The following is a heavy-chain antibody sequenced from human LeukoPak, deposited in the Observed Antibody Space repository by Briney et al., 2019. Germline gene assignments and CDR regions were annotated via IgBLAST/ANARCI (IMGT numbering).Heavy chain of an antibody. CDR3: ARDPLAYCSGGSCNWFDP. CDR1: GSTFTSYY. V-gene: IGHV1-46*01. D-gene: IGHD2-15*01. CDR2: INPSGDST. Sequence: VASVKVSCKASGSTFTSYYMHWVRQAPGQGLEWMGIINPSGDSTNYAQKFKGRVTMTRDTSTSTVYMELSSLRSEDTAVYYCARDPLAYCSGGSCNWFDPWGQGTLVTVSS. J-gene: IGHJ5*02.